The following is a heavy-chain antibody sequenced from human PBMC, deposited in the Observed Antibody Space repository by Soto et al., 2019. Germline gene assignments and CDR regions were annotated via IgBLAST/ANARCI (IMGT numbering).Heavy chain of an antibody. Sequence: SETLSLTWAVYGGSFSGYYWSWIRQPPGKGLEWIGEINHSGSTNYNPSLKSRVTISVDTSKNQFSLKLSSVTAADTAVYYCARGGGYCSGGSCYLSGSWTDFAYWGQGTLVTVSS. CDR1: GGSFSGYY. V-gene: IGHV4-34*01. J-gene: IGHJ4*02. CDR3: ARGGGYCSGGSCYLSGSWTDFAY. D-gene: IGHD2-15*01. CDR2: INHSGST.